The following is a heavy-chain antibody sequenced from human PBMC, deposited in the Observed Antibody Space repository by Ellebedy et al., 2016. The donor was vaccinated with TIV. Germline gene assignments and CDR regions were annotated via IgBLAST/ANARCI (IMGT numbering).Heavy chain of an antibody. J-gene: IGHJ5*02. CDR1: GYSFTSHG. CDR3: ARGAMALS. CDR2: VTAYNRDT. D-gene: IGHD5-24*01. V-gene: IGHV1-18*01. Sequence: AASVKVSCKASGYSFTSHGITWVRQAPGQGLQWMGWVTAYNRDTYYAQNFQGIVTFTTNTTSSTARLELRSLTSNDTCVYYCARGAMALSWGQGTLVTVSS.